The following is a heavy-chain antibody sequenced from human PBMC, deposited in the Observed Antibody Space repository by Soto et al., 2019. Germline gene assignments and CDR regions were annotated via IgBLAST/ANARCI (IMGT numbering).Heavy chain of an antibody. D-gene: IGHD7-27*01. CDR3: ARLWGPYYFDY. CDR2: IYYSGNT. Sequence: PSETLSLTCTVSGGSISSSSYYWGWIRQPPGKGLEWIGSIYYSGNTYYNPSLKSRVTISVDTSKNQFSLKLSSVTAADTAVYYCARLWGPYYFDYWGQGTLVTVSS. V-gene: IGHV4-39*01. J-gene: IGHJ4*02. CDR1: GGSISSSSYY.